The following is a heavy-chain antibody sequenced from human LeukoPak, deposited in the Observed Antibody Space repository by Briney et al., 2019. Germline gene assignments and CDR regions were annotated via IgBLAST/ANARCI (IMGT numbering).Heavy chain of an antibody. CDR1: GYSFTSYW. CDR2: INPGDSDT. D-gene: IGHD6-13*01. Sequence: GESLKISCKGSGYSFTSYWIGWVRQMPGKGLEWMGIINPGDSDTRYSPSFQGQVTISVDKSISTACLQWSSLEAPDTAMYFCATVPRIPAVGNTEYFRHWGQGTLVSVSS. J-gene: IGHJ1*01. V-gene: IGHV5-51*01. CDR3: ATVPRIPAVGNTEYFRH.